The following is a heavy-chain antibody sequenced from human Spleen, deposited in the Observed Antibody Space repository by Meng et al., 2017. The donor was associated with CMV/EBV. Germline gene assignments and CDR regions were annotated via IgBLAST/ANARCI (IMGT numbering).Heavy chain of an antibody. Sequence: ASVKVSCKASGYTFTAHYFHWVRQAPGQGLEWMGWIHPHRGDTNYAQQFQGRVTMTRDTSIGTIYMDLSRLRSDDTAVYYCARGIAHCGDCYLNYYYGLDVWGQGTTVTVSS. CDR2: IHPHRGDT. V-gene: IGHV1-2*02. J-gene: IGHJ6*02. D-gene: IGHD2-21*01. CDR1: GYTFTAHY. CDR3: ARGIAHCGDCYLNYYYGLDV.